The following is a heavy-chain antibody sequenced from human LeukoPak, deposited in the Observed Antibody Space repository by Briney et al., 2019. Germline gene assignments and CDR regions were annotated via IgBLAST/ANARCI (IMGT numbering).Heavy chain of an antibody. CDR3: ARVAYYDFWSGYPAYFDY. V-gene: IGHV3-7*01. CDR1: GFTFSSYW. Sequence: PGGSLRLSCAASGFTFSSYWMSWVRQAPGKGLEWVANIKQDGSEKYYVDSVKGRFTISRDNAKNSLYLQMNSLRAEDTAVYYCARVAYYDFWSGYPAYFDYWGQGTLVTVSS. CDR2: IKQDGSEK. D-gene: IGHD3-3*01. J-gene: IGHJ4*02.